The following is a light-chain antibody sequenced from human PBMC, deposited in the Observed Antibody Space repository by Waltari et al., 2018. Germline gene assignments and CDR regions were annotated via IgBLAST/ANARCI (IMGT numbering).Light chain of an antibody. Sequence: EIVMTQSPATLSVSPGERATLPCRASQSVSRNLAWYQQKPGQAPGRLIYGASTRATGIPARFSGSGSGTEFTLTISSLQSEDFAVYYCQQYNDWPLLTFGGGTKVEIK. CDR1: QSVSRN. CDR3: QQYNDWPLLT. V-gene: IGKV3-15*01. CDR2: GAS. J-gene: IGKJ4*01.